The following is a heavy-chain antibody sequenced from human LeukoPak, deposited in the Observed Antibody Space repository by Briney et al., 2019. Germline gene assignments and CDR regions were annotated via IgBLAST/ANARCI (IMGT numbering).Heavy chain of an antibody. D-gene: IGHD3-10*01. CDR1: GFTFSSYA. CDR3: AKDLTRGLWFGEFLLFDY. Sequence: GGSLRLSCAASGFTFSSYAMSWVRQAPGKGLEWVSAISGSGGSTYYADSVKGRFTISRDNSKNTLYLQMNSLRAEDTAVYYCAKDLTRGLWFGEFLLFDYWGQGTLVTVSS. V-gene: IGHV3-23*01. CDR2: ISGSGGST. J-gene: IGHJ4*02.